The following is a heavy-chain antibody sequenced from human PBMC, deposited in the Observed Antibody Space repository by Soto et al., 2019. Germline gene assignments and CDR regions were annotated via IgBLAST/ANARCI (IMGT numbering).Heavy chain of an antibody. J-gene: IGHJ5*02. CDR2: IYYSGST. D-gene: IGHD3-3*01. V-gene: IGHV4-61*01. CDR1: GGSVSSGSYY. Sequence: SETLSLTCTVSGGSVSSGSYYWSWIRQPPGKGLEWIGYIYYSGSTNYNPSLKSRVTISVDTSKNQFSLKLSSVTAADTAVYYCARGPIRTRYYDFWSGYWVWSDPWGQGTLVTVSS. CDR3: ARGPIRTRYYDFWSGYWVWSDP.